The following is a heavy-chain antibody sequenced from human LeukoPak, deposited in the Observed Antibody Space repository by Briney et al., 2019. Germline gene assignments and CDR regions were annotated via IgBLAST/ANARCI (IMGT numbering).Heavy chain of an antibody. CDR3: ARESMDYYGSGRPDWFDP. D-gene: IGHD3-10*01. CDR2: INPSGGST. Sequence: ASVKVSCKASGYTFTSYYMHWVRQAPGQGLEWMGIINPSGGSTSYAQKFQGRVTMTRDTSTSTVYMELSSLRSEDTAVYYCARESMDYYGSGRPDWFDPWGQGTLVTVSS. J-gene: IGHJ5*02. CDR1: GYTFTSYY. V-gene: IGHV1-46*01.